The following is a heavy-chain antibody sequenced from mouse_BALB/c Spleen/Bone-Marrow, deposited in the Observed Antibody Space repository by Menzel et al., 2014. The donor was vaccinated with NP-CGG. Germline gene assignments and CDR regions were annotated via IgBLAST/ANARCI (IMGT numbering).Heavy chain of an antibody. CDR2: IYPGNSDT. Sequence: VHVKQSGTVLARPGASVKMSCKASGYTFTSYWMHWVRQRPGQDLEWIGAIYPGNSDTSHNQKFKGKAKLTAVTSTSTAYMELSSLTNEDSAVYYCTSDYDDYWGQGTTLTVSS. J-gene: IGHJ2*01. D-gene: IGHD2-4*01. V-gene: IGHV1-5*01. CDR3: TSDYDDY. CDR1: GYTFTSYW.